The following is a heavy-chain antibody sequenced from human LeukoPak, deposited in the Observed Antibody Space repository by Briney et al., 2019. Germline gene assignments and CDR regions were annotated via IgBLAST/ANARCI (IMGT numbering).Heavy chain of an antibody. CDR3: ARGVYDSSGYYFDY. CDR1: GGSFSGYY. CDR2: INHSGST. D-gene: IGHD3-22*01. V-gene: IGHV4-34*01. J-gene: IGHJ4*02. Sequence: SETLSLTCAVYGGSFSGYYWSWIRQPPGKGLEWIGEINHSGSTNYNPSLKSRVTISVDTSKNQFSLKLSSVTAADTAVYYCARGVYDSSGYYFDYWGQGTLVTVSS.